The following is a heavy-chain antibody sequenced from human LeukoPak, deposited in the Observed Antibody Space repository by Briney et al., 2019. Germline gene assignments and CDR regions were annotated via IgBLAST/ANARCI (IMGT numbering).Heavy chain of an antibody. Sequence: GGSLRLSCAASGFTFSSYSMNWVRQAPGKGLEWVSSISSSSSYIYYADSVKDRFTISRDNAKNTLYLQMNSLRAEDTAVYYCAKGGNEYSYGYDYYYGMDVWGQGTTVTVSS. CDR2: ISSSSSYI. CDR1: GFTFSSYS. CDR3: AKGGNEYSYGYDYYYGMDV. D-gene: IGHD5-18*01. J-gene: IGHJ6*02. V-gene: IGHV3-21*01.